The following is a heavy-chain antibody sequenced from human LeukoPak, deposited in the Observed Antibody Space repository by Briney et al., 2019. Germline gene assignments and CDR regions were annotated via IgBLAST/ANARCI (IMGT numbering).Heavy chain of an antibody. CDR1: GYTFTSYY. V-gene: IGHV1-46*04. CDR2: INPSGGST. Sequence: ASVTVSCTASGYTFTSYYMHWVRQAPGQGLEWMGIINPSGGSTSYAQKLQGRVTMTRDTSTSTVYMELSSLRSEDTAVYYCARSVDYGDYVGYWGQGTLVTVSS. J-gene: IGHJ4*02. D-gene: IGHD4-17*01. CDR3: ARSVDYGDYVGY.